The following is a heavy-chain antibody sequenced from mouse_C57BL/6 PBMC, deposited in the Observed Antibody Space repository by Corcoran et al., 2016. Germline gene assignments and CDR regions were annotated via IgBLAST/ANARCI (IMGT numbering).Heavy chain of an antibody. CDR2: INPNNGGT. CDR3: ARGPNVSYYYGSSSGGLLDY. V-gene: IGHV1-26*01. J-gene: IGHJ2*01. D-gene: IGHD1-1*01. Sequence: EVQLQQSGPELVKPGASVKISCKASGYTFTDYYMNWVKQSHGKSLEWIGDINPNNGGTSYNQKFKGKATLTVDKSSSTAYMELRSLTSEDAAVYYCARGPNVSYYYGSSSGGLLDYWGQGTTLTVSS. CDR1: GYTFTDYY.